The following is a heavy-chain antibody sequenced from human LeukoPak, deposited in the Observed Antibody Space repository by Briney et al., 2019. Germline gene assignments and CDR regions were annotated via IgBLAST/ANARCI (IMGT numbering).Heavy chain of an antibody. CDR1: GFTFSSYS. Sequence: GGSLRPSCAASGFTFSSYSMNWVRQAPGKGLEWVSYISSSSSTIYYADSVKGRFTISRDNAKNSLYLQMNSLRAEDTAVYYCARSTLVTVTPHFDYWGQGTLVTVSS. D-gene: IGHD4-17*01. CDR2: ISSSSSTI. CDR3: ARSTLVTVTPHFDY. J-gene: IGHJ4*02. V-gene: IGHV3-48*01.